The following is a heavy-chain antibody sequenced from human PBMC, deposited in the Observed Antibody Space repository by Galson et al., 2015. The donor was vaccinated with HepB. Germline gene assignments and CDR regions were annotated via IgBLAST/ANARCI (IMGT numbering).Heavy chain of an antibody. Sequence: SVKVSCKASGYAFTSFGISWVRQAPGQGLEWMGWISAYNGNTYYEQRFQGRVTMTTDAPTSATYMELRSLRSDDTAVYYCVREIGTLEGLFQGPGFDFWGQGTLVTVSS. CDR3: VREIGTLEGLFQGPGFDF. CDR2: ISAYNGNT. CDR1: GYAFTSFG. J-gene: IGHJ4*02. D-gene: IGHD2/OR15-2a*01. V-gene: IGHV1-18*04.